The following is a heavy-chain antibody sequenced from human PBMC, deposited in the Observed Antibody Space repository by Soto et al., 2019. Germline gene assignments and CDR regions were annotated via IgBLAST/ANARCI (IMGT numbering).Heavy chain of an antibody. CDR3: ARVRYYYDSSGYYSIYAFDI. CDR2: ISSSSSYI. D-gene: IGHD3-22*01. CDR1: GFTFISYS. Sequence: GGSLRLSCAASGFTFISYSMNWVRQAPGKGLEWVSSISSSSSYIYYADSVKGRFTISRDNAKNSLYLQMNSLRAEDTAVYYCARVRYYYDSSGYYSIYAFDIWGQGTMVNVSS. V-gene: IGHV3-21*01. J-gene: IGHJ3*02.